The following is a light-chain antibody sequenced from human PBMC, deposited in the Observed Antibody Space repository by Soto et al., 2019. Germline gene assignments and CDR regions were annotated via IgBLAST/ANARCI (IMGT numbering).Light chain of an antibody. J-gene: IGKJ5*01. V-gene: IGKV3D-20*01. CDR1: QSLSSSY. CDR2: DAS. Sequence: EIVLTQSPVTLSLSPGERATLSCGASQSLSSSYLAWYQQKPGLAPRLLIYDASRRATGIPDRFSGSGSGTDFTLTISRLEPEDFAVYFFQQYGSSPLTFGQGTRLE. CDR3: QQYGSSPLT.